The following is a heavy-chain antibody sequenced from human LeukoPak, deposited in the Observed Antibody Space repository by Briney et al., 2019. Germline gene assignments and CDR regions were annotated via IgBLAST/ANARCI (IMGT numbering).Heavy chain of an antibody. V-gene: IGHV5-51*01. CDR1: GYTFTTYR. CDR2: ISPSDSET. CDR3: AGLQRIKSGRYYYYYYMDV. D-gene: IGHD5-12*01. J-gene: IGHJ6*03. Sequence: GESLKISCNGSGYTFTTYRIAWVRQMPGKGLEWMGVISPSDSETKYSPAFQGQVTISADTPFNTAYLQWSSLKASDSAIYYCAGLQRIKSGRYYYYYYMDVWGKGTTVTVSS.